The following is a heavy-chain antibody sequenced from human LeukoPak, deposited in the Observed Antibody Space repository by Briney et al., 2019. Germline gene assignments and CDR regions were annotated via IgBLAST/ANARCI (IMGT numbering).Heavy chain of an antibody. CDR1: GGSFSGYY. CDR3: AREPPPRITIFGVVNH. Sequence: SETLSLTCAVYGGSFSGYYWSWIRQPPGKGLEWIGEINHGGSTNYNPSLKSRVTISVDTSKNQFSLKLSSVTAADTAVYYCAREPPPRITIFGVVNHWGQGTLVTVSS. V-gene: IGHV4-34*01. D-gene: IGHD3-3*01. CDR2: INHGGST. J-gene: IGHJ5*02.